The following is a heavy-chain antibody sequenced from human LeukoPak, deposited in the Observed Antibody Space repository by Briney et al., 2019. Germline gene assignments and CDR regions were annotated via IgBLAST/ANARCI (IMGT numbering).Heavy chain of an antibody. Sequence: PGGPLRLSCAASVFTFSKYWMLWVRHAPGEGLESVPRINTDGTVTTYADSVKGRFTVSRDNADNTMFLQMNSVRDEDTAVYYCATKQWLAPPPDSWGQGTPVTVSS. V-gene: IGHV3-74*01. CDR2: INTDGTVT. J-gene: IGHJ4*02. CDR1: VFTFSKYW. D-gene: IGHD6-19*01. CDR3: ATKQWLAPPPDS.